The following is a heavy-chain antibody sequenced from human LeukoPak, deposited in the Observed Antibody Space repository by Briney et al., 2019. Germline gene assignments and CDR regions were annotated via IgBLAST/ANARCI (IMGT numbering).Heavy chain of an antibody. CDR1: GFTFSSYA. V-gene: IGHV3-23*01. CDR3: AKGTGLGYGDYVSFFDY. D-gene: IGHD4-17*01. Sequence: PGGSLRLSCAASGFTFSSYAMSWVRQAPGKGLEWVSAISGSGGSTYYADSVKGRFTISRDNSKNTLYLQMNSLRAEDTAVYYCAKGTGLGYGDYVSFFDYWGQGTLVTVSS. J-gene: IGHJ4*02. CDR2: ISGSGGST.